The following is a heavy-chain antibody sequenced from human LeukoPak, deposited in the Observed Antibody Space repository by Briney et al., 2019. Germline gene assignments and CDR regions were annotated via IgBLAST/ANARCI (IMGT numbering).Heavy chain of an antibody. Sequence: GGSLRLSCAASGFTFTSYAMSWVRQPPGKGLEWVSAISGSGGTANYAASVKGRFTISRDNSKNTLYLQMNSVRAEDTAVYYCAKHPRHCGVDCYSDFDYWGQGALVTVSS. J-gene: IGHJ4*02. D-gene: IGHD2-21*02. CDR1: GFTFTSYA. V-gene: IGHV3-23*01. CDR2: ISGSGGTA. CDR3: AKHPRHCGVDCYSDFDY.